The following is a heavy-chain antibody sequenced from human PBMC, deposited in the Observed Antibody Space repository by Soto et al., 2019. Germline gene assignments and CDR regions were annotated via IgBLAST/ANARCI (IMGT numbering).Heavy chain of an antibody. CDR2: INPGNGYT. CDR1: GYTFTSYF. V-gene: IGHV1-3*01. Sequence: XVSCKASGYTFTSYFMHWVRQAPGQRLERMGWINPGNGYTKYSQKFQGRVTITSDTSASTAYMELSSLRSEDTAVYYCGXXXXGXXFXWXDPWXXGTLVTVSS. J-gene: IGHJ5*02. CDR3: GXXXXGXXFXWXDP.